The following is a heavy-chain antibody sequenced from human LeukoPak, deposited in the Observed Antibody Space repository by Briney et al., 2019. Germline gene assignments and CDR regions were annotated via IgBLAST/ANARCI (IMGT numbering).Heavy chain of an antibody. CDR2: IYYSGST. CDR1: GGSISSYY. D-gene: IGHD2-15*01. CDR3: ARDRGYCSGGSCRIFDY. Sequence: SETLSLTCTVSGGSISSYYWSWIRQPPGKGLEWIGYIYYSGSTNYNPSLKSRVTISVDTSKNQFSLKLSSVTAADTAVYYCARDRGYCSGGSCRIFDYWGQGTLVTVSS. V-gene: IGHV4-59*01. J-gene: IGHJ4*02.